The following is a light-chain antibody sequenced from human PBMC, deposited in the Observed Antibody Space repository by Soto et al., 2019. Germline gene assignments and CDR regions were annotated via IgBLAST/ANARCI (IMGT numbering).Light chain of an antibody. J-gene: IGKJ4*01. CDR2: DAS. V-gene: IGKV1-33*01. CDR3: QQYHNVPLT. CDR1: QDITNY. Sequence: DIQMTQSPSSLSTSVGDRVTITCQASQDITNYLNWYQQKPGKAPNLLIYDASKLEIGVPSRFSGSGSGTDFSFTISSLQPEDVATYYCQQYHNVPLTFGGGTKVEIK.